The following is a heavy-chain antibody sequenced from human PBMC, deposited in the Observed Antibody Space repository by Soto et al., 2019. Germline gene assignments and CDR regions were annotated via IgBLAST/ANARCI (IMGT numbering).Heavy chain of an antibody. Sequence: QVQLVQSGAEVKKPGSSVKVSCKASGGTFSSYAISWVRQAPGQGLEWMGGIIPIFGTANYAQKFQGRVTITADESTSTPDMALSSLRSEDTAVYYCASPVASYGSANFDYWGQGTLVTVSS. CDR1: GGTFSSYA. J-gene: IGHJ4*02. V-gene: IGHV1-69*12. CDR2: IIPIFGTA. D-gene: IGHD5-18*01. CDR3: ASPVASYGSANFDY.